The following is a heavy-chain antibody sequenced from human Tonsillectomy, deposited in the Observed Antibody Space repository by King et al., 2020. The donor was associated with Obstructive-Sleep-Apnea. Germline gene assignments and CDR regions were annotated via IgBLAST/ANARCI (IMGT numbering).Heavy chain of an antibody. J-gene: IGHJ3*02. Sequence: VQLVESWGGLVQPGGSLRLPCAASGFTFNKYAMSGVRHSPGKGLVWVSGVSGTGGSTYCADAVTGRFTSTSDNSKNSLYLQMNTLRAEDTAVYYCARMATIRGAFDIWGQGTMVTVSS. CDR2: VSGTGGST. CDR1: GFTFNKYA. V-gene: IGHV3-23*04. D-gene: IGHD5-24*01. CDR3: ARMATIRGAFDI.